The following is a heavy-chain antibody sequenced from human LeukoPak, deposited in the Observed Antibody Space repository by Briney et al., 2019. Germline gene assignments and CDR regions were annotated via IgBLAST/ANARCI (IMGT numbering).Heavy chain of an antibody. CDR2: ILYSGST. CDR3: AREEAAAGTLDY. J-gene: IGHJ4*02. D-gene: IGHD6-13*01. CDR1: GGSISTSY. V-gene: IGHV4-59*12. Sequence: SETLSLTCTVSGGSISTSYWNWVRQPPGKGLEWIGYILYSGSTYYNPSLKSRVTISVDRSKNQFSLKLSSVTAADTAVYYCAREEAAAGTLDYWGQGTLVTVSS.